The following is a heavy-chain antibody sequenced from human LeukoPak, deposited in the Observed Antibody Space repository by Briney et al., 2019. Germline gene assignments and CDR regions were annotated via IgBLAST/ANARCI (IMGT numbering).Heavy chain of an antibody. J-gene: IGHJ5*02. V-gene: IGHV3-23*01. CDR1: GFTFSSYA. CDR2: ISGSGGST. D-gene: IGHD3-10*01. Sequence: GGSLRLSCATSGFTFSSYAMSWVRQAPGKGLEWVSAISGSGGSTYYADSVKGRFTISRDNSENTLYLQMSSLRAEDTAIYYCAKDVRTMIRGTFDPWGQGTLVTVSS. CDR3: AKDVRTMIRGTFDP.